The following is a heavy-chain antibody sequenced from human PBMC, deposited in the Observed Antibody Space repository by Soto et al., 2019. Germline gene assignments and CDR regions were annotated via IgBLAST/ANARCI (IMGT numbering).Heavy chain of an antibody. Sequence: QVQLVQSGAEVKKPGASVNVSCKASGYTFTKYGFTWVRQAPGQGLEWMGWISGYNGNTNYAQKFQDRVTMTTDTSTSTAYMELSSLRSDDTAVYYCARDLNIVLKGLRYYFDYWGQGTLVTGSS. J-gene: IGHJ4*02. V-gene: IGHV1-18*01. CDR2: ISGYNGNT. CDR1: GYTFTKYG. CDR3: ARDLNIVLKGLRYYFDY. D-gene: IGHD2-8*01.